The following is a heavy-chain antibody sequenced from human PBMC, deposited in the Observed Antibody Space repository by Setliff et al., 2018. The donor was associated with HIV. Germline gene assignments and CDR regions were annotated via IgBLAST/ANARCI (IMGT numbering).Heavy chain of an antibody. Sequence: ASVKVSCKASGYTFSTYDINWVRQATGQGLEWMGWMNPNSGNTGSADKFQGRVSMTRNTSISTAYMELSSLRSEDTAVYYCARGVGRFQYYFDYWGQGTLVTVSS. J-gene: IGHJ4*02. V-gene: IGHV1-8*02. CDR2: MNPNSGNT. D-gene: IGHD2-21*01. CDR1: GYTFSTYD. CDR3: ARGVGRFQYYFDY.